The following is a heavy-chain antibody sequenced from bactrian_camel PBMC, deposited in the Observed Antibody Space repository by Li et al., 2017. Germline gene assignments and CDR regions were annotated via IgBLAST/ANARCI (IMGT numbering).Heavy chain of an antibody. Sequence: HVQLVESGGGSVQAGDSLRLSCAASGYGYRSYYMGWFRQVPGKEREGVAAIGNDGSTSYANSVKGRFTISRDNAKNTLYLQMDSLKPDDTAMYYCAGSRFAIHNRWNLEYEYNYWGQG. D-gene: IGHD7*01. V-gene: IGHV3S55*01. CDR3: AGSRFAIHNRWNLEYEYNY. CDR2: IGNDGST. CDR1: GYGYRSYY. J-gene: IGHJ4*01.